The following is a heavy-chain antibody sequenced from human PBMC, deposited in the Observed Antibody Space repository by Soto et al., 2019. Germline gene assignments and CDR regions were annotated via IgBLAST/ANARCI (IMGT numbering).Heavy chain of an antibody. D-gene: IGHD3-10*01. CDR3: ARVLRGVSYFFGY. V-gene: IGHV3-23*01. J-gene: IGHJ4*01. CDR2: IRDSGYST. CDR1: GFTFSSYA. Sequence: GSLRLSCAASGFTFSSYAMSWVHQAPGKGLEWVSTIRDSGYSTYYAGSVKGRFTISRDNSKITLYLQMNSLRDEDTAVYYCARVLRGVSYFFGYWGHGTLVTV.